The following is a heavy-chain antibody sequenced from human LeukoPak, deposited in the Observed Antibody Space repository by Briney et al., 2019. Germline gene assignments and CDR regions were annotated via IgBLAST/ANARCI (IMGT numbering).Heavy chain of an antibody. D-gene: IGHD1-20*01. CDR1: GGSISSSSYY. Sequence: NPSETLSLTCTVSGGSISSSSYYWGWIRQPPGKGLEWIGNIYHSGSTYYNPSLRSRVTISIDTSKNQFSLKLSSVTAADTAVYYCAREWDNWNAGAFDIWGQGTMVTVSS. J-gene: IGHJ3*02. V-gene: IGHV4-39*07. CDR3: AREWDNWNAGAFDI. CDR2: IYHSGST.